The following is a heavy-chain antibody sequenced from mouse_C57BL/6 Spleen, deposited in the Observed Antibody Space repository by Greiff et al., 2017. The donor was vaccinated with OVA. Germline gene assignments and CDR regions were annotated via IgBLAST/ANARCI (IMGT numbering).Heavy chain of an antibody. CDR2: IRNKANNHAT. J-gene: IGHJ1*03. CDR3: TYYYGSSLGYFDV. CDR1: GFTFSDAW. V-gene: IGHV6-6*01. Sequence: EVKLEESGGGLVQPGGSMKLSCAASGFTFSDAWMDWVRQSPEKGLEWVAEIRNKANNHATYYAESVKGRFTISRDDSKSSVYLQMNSLRAEDTGIYYGTYYYGSSLGYFDVWGTGTTVTVSS. D-gene: IGHD1-1*01.